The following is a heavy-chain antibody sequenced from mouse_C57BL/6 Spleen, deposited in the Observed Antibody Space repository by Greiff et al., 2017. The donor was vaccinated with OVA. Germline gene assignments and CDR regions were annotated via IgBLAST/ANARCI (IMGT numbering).Heavy chain of an antibody. J-gene: IGHJ2*01. CDR1: GYTFTSYW. V-gene: IGHV1-50*01. CDR3: ARRSRDYYGSPDY. Sequence: VQLQQPGAELVKPGASVKLSCKASGYTFTSYWMQWVKQRPGQGLEWIGEIDPSDSYTNYNQKFKGKATLTVDTSSSTAYMQLSSLTSEDSAVYYCARRSRDYYGSPDYWGQGTTLTVSS. D-gene: IGHD1-1*01. CDR2: IDPSDSYT.